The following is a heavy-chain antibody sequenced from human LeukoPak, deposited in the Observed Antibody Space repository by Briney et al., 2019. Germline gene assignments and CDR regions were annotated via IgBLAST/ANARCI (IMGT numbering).Heavy chain of an antibody. V-gene: IGHV4-59*01. CDR3: AREGPTVLRYFDWFPTYPAFFDY. D-gene: IGHD3-9*01. CDR1: DDSITMYY. J-gene: IGHJ4*02. Sequence: SETLSLTCTVSDDSITMYYWTWIRQPPGKGLEWIGYVDHTGSTKFNPSLNGRVSISRDTSNNFFSLRLRSVTAADTAVYYCAREGPTVLRYFDWFPTYPAFFDYWGQGTLVTVSS. CDR2: VDHTGST.